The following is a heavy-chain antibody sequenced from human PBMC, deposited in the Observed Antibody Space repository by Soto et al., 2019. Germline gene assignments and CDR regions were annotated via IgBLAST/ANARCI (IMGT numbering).Heavy chain of an antibody. CDR2: IYSGGST. CDR3: ARDMIVRPEGEMVAARPEPQDY. D-gene: IGHD6-6*01. J-gene: IGHJ4*02. V-gene: IGHV3-66*01. CDR1: GFTVSSNY. Sequence: GGSLRLSCAASGFTVSSNYMSWVRQAPGKGLEWVSVIYSGGSTYYADSVKGRFTISRDNSKNTLYLQMNSLRAEDTAVYYCARDMIVRPEGEMVAARPEPQDYWGQGTLVTVSS.